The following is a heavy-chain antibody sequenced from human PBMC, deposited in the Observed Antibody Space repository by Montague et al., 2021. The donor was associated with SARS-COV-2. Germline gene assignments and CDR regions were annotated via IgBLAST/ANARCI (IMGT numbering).Heavy chain of an antibody. J-gene: IGHJ4*02. CDR3: ASELADYGDFDY. V-gene: IGHV3-30-3*01. CDR2: ISYDGSNK. D-gene: IGHD4-17*01. Sequence: SMRISCAASGFTFSSYAMHWVRQAPGKGLEWVAVISYDGSNKYYADSVKGRFTISRDNSKNTLYLQMNSLRAEDTAVYYCASELADYGDFDYWGQGTLVTVSS. CDR1: GFTFSSYA.